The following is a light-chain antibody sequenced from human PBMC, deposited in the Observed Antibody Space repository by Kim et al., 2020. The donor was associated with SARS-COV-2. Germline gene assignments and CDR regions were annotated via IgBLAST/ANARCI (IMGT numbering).Light chain of an antibody. CDR1: RWKRGEGED. V-gene: IGLV1-40*01. Sequence: RGSNSGKGRRWKRGEGEDVKREKQQPGTAPKSLSYDKNKRPAGVPERVSGSKAGTSASLAITGLQAEDEADYYCQSYENSLNGVVFGGGTKLTVL. J-gene: IGLJ3*02. CDR2: DKN. CDR3: QSYENSLNGVV.